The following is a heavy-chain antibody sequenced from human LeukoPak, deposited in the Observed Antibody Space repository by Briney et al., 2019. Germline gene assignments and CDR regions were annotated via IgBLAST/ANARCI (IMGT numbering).Heavy chain of an antibody. J-gene: IGHJ5*02. CDR2: ISYDGSKK. CDR3: AKEGPIRDGNSGYYDH. V-gene: IGHV3-30*18. D-gene: IGHD3-22*01. CDR1: GFPFSRHW. Sequence: GGSLRLSCAASGFPFSRHWMSWVRQAPGKGLEWVAVISYDGSKKYYADSVKGRFTISRDNSKNTLYLQMNSLRAEDTAVYYCAKEGPIRDGNSGYYDHWGQGTLVTVSS.